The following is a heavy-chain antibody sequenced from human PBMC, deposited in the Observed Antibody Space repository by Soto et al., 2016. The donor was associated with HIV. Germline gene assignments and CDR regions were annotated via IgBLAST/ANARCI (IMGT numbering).Heavy chain of an antibody. V-gene: IGHV3-66*01. CDR2: IYSGGNT. CDR1: GFTISSNY. CDR3: VRDENYYEAYGMDV. J-gene: IGHJ6*01. Sequence: EVQLVESGGGLVQPGGSLRLSCAASGFTISSNYMSWVRQAPEKGLEWVSVIYSGGNTYYADSVKGRFTISRDNSKNTLYLQMDSLRAEDTAVYYCVRDENYYEAYGMDVVGPKGPRSPSPQ. D-gene: IGHD3-16*01.